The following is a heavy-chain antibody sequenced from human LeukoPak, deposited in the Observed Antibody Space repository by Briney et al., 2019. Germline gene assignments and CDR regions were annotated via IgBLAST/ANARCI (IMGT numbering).Heavy chain of an antibody. V-gene: IGHV5-51*01. CDR3: ARPYDFWSGTGAFDI. J-gene: IGHJ3*02. Sequence: GESLKISCKGSGYSFTSYWIGWVRQMPGKGLEWMGIIYPGDSDTRYSPSFQGQVTISADKSISTAYLQWSSLKASDTAMYYCARPYDFWSGTGAFDIWGQGTMVTVSS. D-gene: IGHD3-3*01. CDR1: GYSFTSYW. CDR2: IYPGDSDT.